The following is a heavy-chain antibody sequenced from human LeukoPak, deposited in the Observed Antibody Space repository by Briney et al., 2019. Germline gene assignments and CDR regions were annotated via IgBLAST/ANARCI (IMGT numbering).Heavy chain of an antibody. CDR3: ATPGVHYDPSGYYPFQP. D-gene: IGHD3-22*01. J-gene: IGHJ1*01. Sequence: ASVKVSCKASGYTLTSEDINWVRQATGQGLEWMGWMNPNSGNTGYAQKFQGRVTMTRNTAIRTAYMELTSLTSEDTAVYYCATPGVHYDPSGYYPFQPWGQGNLVIVSS. CDR2: MNPNSGNT. CDR1: GYTLTSED. V-gene: IGHV1-8*01.